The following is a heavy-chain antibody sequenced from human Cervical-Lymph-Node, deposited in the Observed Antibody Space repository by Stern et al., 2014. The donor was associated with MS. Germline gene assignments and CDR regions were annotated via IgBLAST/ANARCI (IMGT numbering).Heavy chain of an antibody. Sequence: QVQLVESGAEVKKPGAPVKVSCKGSGYTFTSSHMHWVRQAPGKGLEWMGIINLSDGNTNYAQQLQGRVTLTRDASESNVFMQLSSLRSDDTAVYYCASDTTGEDYFDYWGQGALVTVSS. CDR1: GYTFTSSH. V-gene: IGHV1-46*01. D-gene: IGHD7-27*01. CDR3: ASDTTGEDYFDY. CDR2: INLSDGNT. J-gene: IGHJ4*02.